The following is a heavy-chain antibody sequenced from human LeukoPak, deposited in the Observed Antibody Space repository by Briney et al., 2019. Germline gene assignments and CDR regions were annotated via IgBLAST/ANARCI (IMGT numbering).Heavy chain of an antibody. Sequence: ASVKVSCKASGYTFTGYYMHWARQAPGQGLEWMGWINPNSGDTNYAQKFQGRVTMTRDTSISTAYMELSRLTSDDTAVYYCARSRPYIIVVSGAVFTGFGYWGQGTLVTVSS. CDR2: INPNSGDT. D-gene: IGHD2-2*01. V-gene: IGHV1-2*02. CDR3: ARSRPYIIVVSGAVFTGFGY. J-gene: IGHJ4*02. CDR1: GYTFTGYY.